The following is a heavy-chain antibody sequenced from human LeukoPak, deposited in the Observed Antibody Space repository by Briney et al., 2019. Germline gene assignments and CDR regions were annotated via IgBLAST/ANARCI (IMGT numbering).Heavy chain of an antibody. CDR2: IVVGSGNT. D-gene: IGHD6-13*01. J-gene: IGHJ4*02. V-gene: IGHV1-58*02. CDR1: GFTFTSSA. Sequence: SVKVSCKASGFTFTSSAMQWVRQARGQRLEWIGWIVVGSGNTNYAQKFQERVTITRDMSTSTAYMELSSLRSEDTAVYYCAAHIAAAANRGGYWSQGTLVTVSS. CDR3: AAHIAAAANRGGY.